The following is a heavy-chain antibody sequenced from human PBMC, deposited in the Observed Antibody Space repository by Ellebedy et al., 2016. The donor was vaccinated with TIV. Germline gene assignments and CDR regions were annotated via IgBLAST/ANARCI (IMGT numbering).Heavy chain of an antibody. CDR3: ARGHNWNDRTHFVGWDWFDP. V-gene: IGHV1-2*04. CDR1: GYTFTGYY. J-gene: IGHJ5*02. Sequence: ASVKVSCKASGYTFTGYYMHWVRQAPGQGLEWMGWINPNSGGTNYAQKFQGWVTMTRDTSISTAYMELSRLRSDDTAVYYCARGHNWNDRTHFVGWDWFDPWGQGTLVTVSS. D-gene: IGHD1-1*01. CDR2: INPNSGGT.